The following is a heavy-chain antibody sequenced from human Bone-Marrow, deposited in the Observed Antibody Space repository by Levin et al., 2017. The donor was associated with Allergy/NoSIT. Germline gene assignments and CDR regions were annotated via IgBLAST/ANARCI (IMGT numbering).Heavy chain of an antibody. CDR2: IKQDGSET. D-gene: IGHD6-13*01. J-gene: IGHJ6*02. V-gene: IGHV3-7*01. CDR3: APQPGIAAAGTGYDYYGMDV. Sequence: GESLKISCVGSGLTFSRYWMNWVRQAPGKGLEWVVNIKQDGSETYFADSVRGRFTISRANAANSVFLAMNGLRAEDTAVYYCAPQPGIAAAGTGYDYYGMDVWGQGTTVTVSS. CDR1: GLTFSRYW.